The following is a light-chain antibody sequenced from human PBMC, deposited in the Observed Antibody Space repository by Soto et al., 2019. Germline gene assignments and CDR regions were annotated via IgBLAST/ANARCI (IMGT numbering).Light chain of an antibody. J-gene: IGKJ4*01. CDR1: QSVSSN. CDR2: GAS. V-gene: IGKV3D-15*01. CDR3: QQYNNWPPLT. Sequence: EIVMTQSPATLSVSPGERATLSCRASQSVSSNLAWYQQKAGQAPRLLIYGASTRATDIPARFSGSGSGTEFTLTISSLQSEDFAVYYCQQYNNWPPLTFGGGTKVEIK.